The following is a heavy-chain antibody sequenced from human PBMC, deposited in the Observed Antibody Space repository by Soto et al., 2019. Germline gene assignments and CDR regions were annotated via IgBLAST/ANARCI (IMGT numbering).Heavy chain of an antibody. V-gene: IGHV1-18*01. J-gene: IGHJ6*02. CDR1: GYTFTSYG. D-gene: IGHD5-12*01. CDR3: ARDPLRGYASRYYYYYGMDV. Sequence: ASVKVSCKASGYTFTSYGISWVRQAPGQGLEWMGWISAYNGNTNYAQKLQGRVTMTTDTSTSTAYMELRSLRSDDTAVYYCARDPLRGYASRYYYYYGMDVWGQGTTVTVSS. CDR2: ISAYNGNT.